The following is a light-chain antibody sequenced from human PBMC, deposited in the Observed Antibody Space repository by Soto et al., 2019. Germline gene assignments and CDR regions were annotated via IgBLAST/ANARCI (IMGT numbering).Light chain of an antibody. V-gene: IGKV1-5*01. CDR2: DAS. CDR3: QHHSTDPWT. CDR1: KSIRSL. Sequence: HMIPTHWTLSASGGDGDLGXCRARKSIRSLLAWYQQKPGKAPKLLIYDASSVESGVPSRFSGSGSRTEFAISISTRQPDCSALYCYQHHSTDPWTVGQGTKVDI. J-gene: IGKJ1*01.